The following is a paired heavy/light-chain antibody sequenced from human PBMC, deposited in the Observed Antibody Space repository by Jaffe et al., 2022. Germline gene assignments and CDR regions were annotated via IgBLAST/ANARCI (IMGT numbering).Heavy chain of an antibody. Sequence: QVQLQESGPGLVKPSETLSLTCAVSGYSISSGYYWGWIRQPPGKGLEWIGSIYHSGSTYYNPSLKSRVTISVDTSKNQFSLKLSSVTAADTAVYYCARGAGYCSSTSCRRPYYFDYWGQGTLVTVSS. V-gene: IGHV4-38-2*01. D-gene: IGHD2-2*01. CDR3: ARGAGYCSSTSCRRPYYFDY. CDR2: IYHSGST. J-gene: IGHJ4*02. CDR1: GYSISSGYY.
Light chain of an antibody. V-gene: IGLV2-8*01. J-gene: IGLJ1*01. Sequence: QSALTQPPSASGSPGQSVTISCTGTSSDVGGYNYVSWYQQHPGKAPKLMIYEVSKRPSGVPDRFSGSKSGNTASLTVSGLQAEDEADYYCSSYAGSNNPYVFGTGTKVTVL. CDR2: EVS. CDR3: SSYAGSNNPYV. CDR1: SSDVGGYNY.